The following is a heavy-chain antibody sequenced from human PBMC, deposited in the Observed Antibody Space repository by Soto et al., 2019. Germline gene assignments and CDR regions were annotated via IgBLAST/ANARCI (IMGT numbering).Heavy chain of an antibody. V-gene: IGHV4-4*07. CDR1: GGSMSSYY. Sequence: QVHLQQSGPGLVNPSETLSLTCTVSGGSMSSYYWTWIRQPAGKGLEWLGRVYSSGGTNYNPSLKSRVTISLDTSKNQFSLRLLSVTDADTAVYYCARGQRFSDWFDPWGQGTLVTVSS. J-gene: IGHJ5*02. D-gene: IGHD3-3*01. CDR3: ARGQRFSDWFDP. CDR2: VYSSGGT.